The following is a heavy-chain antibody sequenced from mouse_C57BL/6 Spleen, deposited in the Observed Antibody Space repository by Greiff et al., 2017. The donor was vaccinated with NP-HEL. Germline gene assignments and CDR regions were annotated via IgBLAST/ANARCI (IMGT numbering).Heavy chain of an antibody. V-gene: IGHV1-19*01. CDR3: ARRLTGAMDY. CDR1: GYTFTDYY. Sequence: EVQLQQSGPELVKPGASVKMSCKASGYTFTDYYMNWVKQSHGKSLEWIGVINPYNGGTSYNQKFKGKATLTVDKSSSTAYMELNSLTSEDSAVYYCARRLTGAMDYWGQGTSVTVSS. J-gene: IGHJ4*01. D-gene: IGHD1-2*01. CDR2: INPYNGGT.